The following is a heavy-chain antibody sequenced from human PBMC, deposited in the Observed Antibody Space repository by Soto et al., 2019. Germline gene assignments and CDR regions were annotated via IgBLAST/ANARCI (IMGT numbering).Heavy chain of an antibody. Sequence: QVQLQQWGAGLLKPSETLSLTCAVYGGSFNDYDWSWIRQPPGKGLEWIGEINHTGHTNYNPSLKSRVTISVDTPKNQFSLKLSSVTAADTAVYYCARSGHLFDYWGQGILVTVSS. V-gene: IGHV4-34*01. D-gene: IGHD3-10*01. CDR1: GGSFNDYD. CDR2: INHTGHT. J-gene: IGHJ4*02. CDR3: ARSGHLFDY.